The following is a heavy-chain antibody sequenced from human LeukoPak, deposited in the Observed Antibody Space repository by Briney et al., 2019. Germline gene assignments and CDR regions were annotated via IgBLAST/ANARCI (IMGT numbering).Heavy chain of an antibody. J-gene: IGHJ4*02. V-gene: IGHV3-23*01. Sequence: GGSLRLSCAASGFTFSSYAMSWVRQAPGKGLEWVSGISGSTYYAHSVRCRFTISRDNSKNTLYLQMNSLRAEDTAVYYCATRTYSSGWYTFDYWGQGTLVTVSS. CDR1: GFTFSSYA. D-gene: IGHD6-19*01. CDR2: ISGST. CDR3: ATRTYSSGWYTFDY.